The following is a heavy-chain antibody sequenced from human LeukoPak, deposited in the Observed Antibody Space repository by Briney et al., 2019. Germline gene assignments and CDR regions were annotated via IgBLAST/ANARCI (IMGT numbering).Heavy chain of an antibody. D-gene: IGHD3-22*01. CDR2: MYYSGST. CDR1: GGSISSYY. J-gene: IGHJ4*02. CDR3: ARGSEDSSGYSFDY. Sequence: PSETLSLTCTVSGGSISSYYWSWIRQPPGKGLEWIGYMYYSGSTNYNPSLRSRVTILVDTSKNQFSLKLSSVTAADTAVYYYARGSEDSSGYSFDYWGQGTLVTVSS. V-gene: IGHV4-59*01.